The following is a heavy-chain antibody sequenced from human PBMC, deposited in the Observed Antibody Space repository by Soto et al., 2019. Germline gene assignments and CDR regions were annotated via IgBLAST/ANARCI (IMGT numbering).Heavy chain of an antibody. D-gene: IGHD3-16*01. Sequence: QVPLVQSGAEVKKPGSSVKVSCKASGGTFSSYTISWVRQAPGQGLEWMGRIIPILGIANYAQKFQGRVTITADKAPSTADRGRRSRGAGDAAVYWGAGCGGGTGGGFDYWGQGTLVTVSS. V-gene: IGHV1-69*02. CDR1: GGTFSSYT. CDR3: AGCGGGTGGGFDY. J-gene: IGHJ4*02. CDR2: IIPILGIA.